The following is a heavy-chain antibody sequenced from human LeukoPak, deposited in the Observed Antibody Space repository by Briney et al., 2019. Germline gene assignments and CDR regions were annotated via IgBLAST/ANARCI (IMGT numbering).Heavy chain of an antibody. CDR2: INAGNGNT. D-gene: IGHD3-10*01. Sequence: ASVKVSCKASGYAFTSYAMHWVRQAPGQRLEWMGWINAGNGNTKYSQKFQGRVTITRDASASTAYMELSSLRSEDTAVYYCARDGLLWFGELFDYWGQGTLVTVSS. CDR3: ARDGLLWFGELFDY. CDR1: GYAFTSYA. J-gene: IGHJ4*02. V-gene: IGHV1-3*01.